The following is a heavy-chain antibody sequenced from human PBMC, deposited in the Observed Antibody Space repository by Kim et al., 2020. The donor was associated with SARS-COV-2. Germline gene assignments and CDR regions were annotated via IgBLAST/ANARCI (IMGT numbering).Heavy chain of an antibody. CDR3: ARDWSVIDPWRVDTAESPFDY. D-gene: IGHD5-18*01. V-gene: IGHV3-7*01. J-gene: IGHJ4*02. CDR2: IKQDGSEK. CDR1: GFTFSSYW. Sequence: GGSLRLSCAASGFTFSSYWMSWVRQAPGKGLEWVANIKQDGSEKYYVDSVKGRFTISRDNAKNSLYLQMNSLRAEDTAVYYCARDWSVIDPWRVDTAESPFDYGGQGTLVTVSS.